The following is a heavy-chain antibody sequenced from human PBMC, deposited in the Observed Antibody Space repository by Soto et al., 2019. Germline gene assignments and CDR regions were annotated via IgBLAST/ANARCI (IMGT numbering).Heavy chain of an antibody. J-gene: IGHJ4*02. V-gene: IGHV4-39*07. CDR3: ARSDSIGKTRYYFDH. CDR1: GGSISSSSYY. CDR2: IYYSGST. Sequence: SETLSLTCTVSGGSISSSSYYWGWIRQPPGKGLEWIGSIYYSGSTYYNPSLKSRLTISVDMSASQFSLKLSSVTVADTAVYYCARSDSIGKTRYYFDHWGQGTLVTVSS. D-gene: IGHD3-22*01.